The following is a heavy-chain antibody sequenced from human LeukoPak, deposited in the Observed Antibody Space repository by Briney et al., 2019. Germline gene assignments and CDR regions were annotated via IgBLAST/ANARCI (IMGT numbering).Heavy chain of an antibody. CDR3: AKEGSDAFDI. J-gene: IGHJ3*02. Sequence: GGSLRLSCAASGFTFSNYGMHWVRQAPGKGLEWVAVIPYDGSNKYYADSVKGRFTISRDNSKNTLYLQMNSLRAEDTAVYYCAKEGSDAFDIWGQGTMVTVSS. V-gene: IGHV3-30*18. CDR2: IPYDGSNK. CDR1: GFTFSNYG.